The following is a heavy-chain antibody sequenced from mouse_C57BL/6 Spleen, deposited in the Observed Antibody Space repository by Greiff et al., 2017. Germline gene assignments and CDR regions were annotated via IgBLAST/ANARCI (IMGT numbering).Heavy chain of an antibody. CDR3: ARDYYGSTYLDY. CDR2: ISDGGSYT. Sequence: EVKLVESGGGLVKPGGSLKLSCAASGFTFSSYAMSWVRQTPEKRLEWVATISDGGSYTYYPDNVKGRFTISRDNAKNILYLQMSHLKSEDTAMYYCARDYYGSTYLDYWGQGTTLTVSS. D-gene: IGHD1-1*01. J-gene: IGHJ2*01. V-gene: IGHV5-4*03. CDR1: GFTFSSYA.